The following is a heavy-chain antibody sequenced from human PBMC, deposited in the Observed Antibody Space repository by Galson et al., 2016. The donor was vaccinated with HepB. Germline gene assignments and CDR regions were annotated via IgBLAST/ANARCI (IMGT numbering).Heavy chain of an antibody. V-gene: IGHV3-21*04. J-gene: IGHJ4*02. CDR1: GFTFSTYS. D-gene: IGHD1-26*01. CDR3: ARERGGTYYFDY. Sequence: SLRLSCAASGFTFSTYSMNWVRQAPGKGLEWVLSINSNSGYMFYADSVKGRFTTSRDNAKNSLYLQMNSLRAEDTAVYYCARERGGTYYFDYWGQGTPVSVSS. CDR2: INSNSGYM.